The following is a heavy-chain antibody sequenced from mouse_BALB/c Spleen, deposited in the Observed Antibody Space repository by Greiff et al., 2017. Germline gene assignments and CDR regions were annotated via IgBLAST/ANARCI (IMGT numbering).Heavy chain of an antibody. CDR2: ISSGSSTI. CDR1: GFTFSSFG. D-gene: IGHD1-1*01. Sequence: EVHLVESGGGLVQPGGSRKLSCAASGFTFSSFGMHWVRQAPEKGLEWVAYISSGSSTIFYADTVKGRFTISRDNPKNTLFLQMTSLRSEDTAMYYCARGITTVVADYGGQGTTLTVSS. V-gene: IGHV5-17*02. J-gene: IGHJ2*01. CDR3: ARGITTVVADY.